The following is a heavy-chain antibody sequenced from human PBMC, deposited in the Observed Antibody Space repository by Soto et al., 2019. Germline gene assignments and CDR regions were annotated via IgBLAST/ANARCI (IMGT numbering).Heavy chain of an antibody. CDR1: GGSISSSSCY. V-gene: IGHV4-39*01. Sequence: LEILSLTCTVSGGSISSSSCYWGWIRQPPGKGLEWIGSIYYSGSTYYNPSLKSRVTISVDTSKNQFSLKLSSVTAADTAVYYCARHTYYDFWSGYYHLRYYFDYWGQGTLVTVSS. CDR3: ARHTYYDFWSGYYHLRYYFDY. J-gene: IGHJ4*02. CDR2: IYYSGST. D-gene: IGHD3-3*01.